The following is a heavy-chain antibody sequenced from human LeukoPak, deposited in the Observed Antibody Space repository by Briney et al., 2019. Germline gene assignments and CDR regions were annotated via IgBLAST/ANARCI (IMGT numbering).Heavy chain of an antibody. CDR2: INQDGSEK. CDR3: ARLHYDVLTGPFDY. J-gene: IGHJ4*02. Sequence: PGGSLRLSCAASGFTFSNYWMTWVRQAPGKGLAWVANINQDGSEKHYVDSVKGRFTISRENSKNTLWLQMNSLRAEDTAVYYCARLHYDVLTGPFDYWGQGTLVTVSS. CDR1: GFTFSNYW. V-gene: IGHV3-7*01. D-gene: IGHD3-9*01.